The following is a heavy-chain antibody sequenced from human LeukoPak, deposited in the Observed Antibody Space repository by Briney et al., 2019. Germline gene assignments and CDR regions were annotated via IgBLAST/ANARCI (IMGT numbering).Heavy chain of an antibody. CDR2: IYTSGST. Sequence: SETLSLTCTVSGGSISSGSYYWSWIRQPAGKGLEWIGRIYTSGSTSYNPSLKSRVTISVDTSKNQFSLKLSSVTAADTAVYYCARDGPALDPWGQGTLVTVSS. CDR1: GGSISSGSYY. CDR3: ARDGPALDP. J-gene: IGHJ5*02. V-gene: IGHV4-61*02.